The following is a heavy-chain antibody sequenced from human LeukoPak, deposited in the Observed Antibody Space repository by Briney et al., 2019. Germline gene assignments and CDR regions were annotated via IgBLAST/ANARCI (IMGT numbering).Heavy chain of an antibody. Sequence: SETLSLTCAVYGGSFSGYYWSWIRQPPGKGLEWIGEINHSGSTNYNPSLKSRVTISVDTSKNQFSLKLSSVTAADTAVYYCARQGRSRSYYDFWSGYYAFDYWGQGTLVTVSS. CDR2: INHSGST. D-gene: IGHD3-3*01. J-gene: IGHJ4*02. CDR1: GGSFSGYY. CDR3: ARQGRSRSYYDFWSGYYAFDY. V-gene: IGHV4-34*01.